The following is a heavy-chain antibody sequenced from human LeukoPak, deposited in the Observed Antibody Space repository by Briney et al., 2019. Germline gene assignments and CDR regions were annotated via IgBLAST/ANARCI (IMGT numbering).Heavy chain of an antibody. CDR3: ARETAGYDFWSGQIGAFDI. CDR2: IYYSGST. D-gene: IGHD3-3*01. V-gene: IGHV4-59*12. J-gene: IGHJ3*02. CDR1: GGSISSYY. Sequence: SETLSLTCTVSGGSISSYYWSWIRQPPGKGLEWIGYIYYSGSTNYNPSLKSRVTISVDTSKNQFSLKLSSVTAADTAVYYCARETAGYDFWSGQIGAFDIWGQGTMVTVSS.